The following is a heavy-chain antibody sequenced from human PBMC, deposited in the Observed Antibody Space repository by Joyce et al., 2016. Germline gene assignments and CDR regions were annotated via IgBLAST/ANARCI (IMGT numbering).Heavy chain of an antibody. CDR3: ARSQWLAPLMY. J-gene: IGHJ4*02. D-gene: IGHD6-19*01. CDR1: SGPFSGFF. Sequence: QVQLQQWGAGLLKTSETLSLTCAVYSGPFSGFFWSWVRQPPGKGLEWIGDITNSGATHYNPFLKSRLTMSVDTSRKEFSLKFSSVTVADTAIYYCARSQWLAPLMYWGQGTPVTVSS. CDR2: ITNSGAT. V-gene: IGHV4-34*02.